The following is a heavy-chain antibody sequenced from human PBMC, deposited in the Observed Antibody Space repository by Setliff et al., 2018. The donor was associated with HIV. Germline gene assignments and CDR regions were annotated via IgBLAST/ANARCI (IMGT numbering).Heavy chain of an antibody. Sequence: PSETLSLTCAVYGESFNEYFWTWIRQSPGKGLEWIGEVNHRGSPNYNPSLKRHFNISVDTSKNQFSLKLNSVIAADTAVYYCARGREVVRETYYNYFFMDVWGRGTTVTVSS. V-gene: IGHV4-34*01. J-gene: IGHJ6*03. CDR1: GESFNEYF. D-gene: IGHD2-2*01. CDR2: VNHRGSP. CDR3: ARGREVVRETYYNYFFMDV.